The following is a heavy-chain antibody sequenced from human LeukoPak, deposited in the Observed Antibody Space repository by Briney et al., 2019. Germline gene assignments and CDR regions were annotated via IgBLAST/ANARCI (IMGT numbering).Heavy chain of an antibody. J-gene: IGHJ4*02. V-gene: IGHV3-21*01. CDR1: GFTFSSYA. CDR2: AGHSFGTT. CDR3: ARGLPNYYDSSGPFDY. D-gene: IGHD3-22*01. Sequence: GGSLRLSCAASGFTFSSYAMSWVRQAPGKGLEWVSTAGHSFGTTYYADSVKGRFTISRDNAKNSLYLQMNSLRAEDTAVYYCARGLPNYYDSSGPFDYWGQGTLVTVSS.